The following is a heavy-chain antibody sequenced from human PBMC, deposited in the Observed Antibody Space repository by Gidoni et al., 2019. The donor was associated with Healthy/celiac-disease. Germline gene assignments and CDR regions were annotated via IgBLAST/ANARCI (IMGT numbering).Heavy chain of an antibody. Sequence: QLQLQESGPGLVKPSDTLSLTCIVPGGSISSSSYYWGWIRQPPGKGLEWIGSIYYSGSTYYNPSLKSRVTISVDTSKNQFSLKLSSVTAADTAVYYCAGYYDFWSGYSHWGQGTLVTVSS. D-gene: IGHD3-3*01. J-gene: IGHJ4*02. V-gene: IGHV4-39*01. CDR1: GGSISSSSYY. CDR3: AGYYDFWSGYSH. CDR2: IYYSGST.